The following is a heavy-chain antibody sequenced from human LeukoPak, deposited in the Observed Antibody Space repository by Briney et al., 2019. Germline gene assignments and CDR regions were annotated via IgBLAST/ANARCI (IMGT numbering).Heavy chain of an antibody. J-gene: IGHJ6*03. CDR2: IKQDGSEK. CDR1: GFTFSSHW. V-gene: IGHV3-7*03. Sequence: GGSLRLSCAASGFTFSSHWMSWVRQAPGKGLEWVANIKQDGSEKYYVDSVKGRFTISRDNAKNSLYLQMNSLRAEDTAVYYCARDRIAVAGRKYYYYMDVWGKGTTVTVSS. D-gene: IGHD6-19*01. CDR3: ARDRIAVAGRKYYYYMDV.